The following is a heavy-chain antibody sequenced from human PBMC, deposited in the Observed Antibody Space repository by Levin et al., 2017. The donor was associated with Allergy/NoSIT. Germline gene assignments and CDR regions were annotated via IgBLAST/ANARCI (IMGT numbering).Heavy chain of an antibody. V-gene: IGHV2-5*02. CDR1: GFSLTTSSVG. CDR3: AHSLQRYSYGAPYYFDS. J-gene: IGHJ4*02. Sequence: SGPTLVKPTQTLTLTCTFSGFSLTTSSVGVGWIRQPPGKALEWLALIYWDDVKLYSPSLSSRLTITKDTSKNQVVLTMTNMDPVDTATYYCAHSLQRYSYGAPYYFDSWGQGTLVTVSS. D-gene: IGHD5-18*01. CDR2: IYWDDVK.